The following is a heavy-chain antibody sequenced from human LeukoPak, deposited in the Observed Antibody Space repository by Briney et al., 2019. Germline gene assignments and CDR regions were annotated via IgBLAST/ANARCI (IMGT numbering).Heavy chain of an antibody. V-gene: IGHV3-23*01. CDR2: ISGIAVST. D-gene: IGHD4-11*01. CDR1: GFTFSSYA. J-gene: IGHJ4*02. Sequence: PGGSLRLSCAASGFTFSSYAMSWVRQAPGKGLEWVSSISGIAVSTYYADSVKGRFTISRDNSKNTLYLQMNSLRAEDTAVYYCAKGGTTTVTTSFDYWGQGTLVTVSS. CDR3: AKGGTTTVTTSFDY.